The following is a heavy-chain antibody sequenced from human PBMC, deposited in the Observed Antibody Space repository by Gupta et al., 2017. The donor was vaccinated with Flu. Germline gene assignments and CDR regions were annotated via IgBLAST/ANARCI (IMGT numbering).Heavy chain of an antibody. V-gene: IGHV2-5*02. J-gene: IGHJ4*02. D-gene: IGHD4-17*01. CDR3: AHRGTDYDGVSGLDY. CDR2: IYWDDDK. Sequence: QITLKESGPTLVKPTQTLTLTCPFSGFSLSTSGVGVGWIRQPPGKALEWLALIYWDDDKRYSPSLKSRLTITKDTAKNQVVLTMTNMEPVDTATYYCAHRGTDYDGVSGLDYWGQGTLVTVSS. CDR1: GFSLSTSGVG.